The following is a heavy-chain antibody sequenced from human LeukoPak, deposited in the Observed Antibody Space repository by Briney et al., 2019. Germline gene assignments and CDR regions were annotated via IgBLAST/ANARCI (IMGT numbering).Heavy chain of an antibody. CDR3: AELGITMIGGV. J-gene: IGHJ6*04. CDR2: INQDGSEK. CDR1: GFTFGTYW. D-gene: IGHD3-10*02. Sequence: AGGSLRLSCAASGFTFGTYWMNWVRQAPGKGLEWVANINQDGSEKFYVDSLRGRFTISRDNAKNSLYLQMNSLRAEDTAVYYCAELGITMIGGVWGKGTTVTISS. V-gene: IGHV3-7*01.